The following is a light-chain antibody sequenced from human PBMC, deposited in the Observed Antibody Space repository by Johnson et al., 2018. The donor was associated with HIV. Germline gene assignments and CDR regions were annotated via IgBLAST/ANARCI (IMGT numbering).Light chain of an antibody. J-gene: IGLJ1*01. CDR3: GTWDSGLGALYV. V-gene: IGLV1-51*01. CDR2: DNN. CDR1: SSNIGNNY. Sequence: HSVLTQPPSVSAAPGQKVTISCSGSSSNIGNNYVSWYQQVPGTAPKLLIFDNNKRPSGIPDRFSGSKSGTSATLGITGLQTGDEADYYCGTWDSGLGALYVFGTGTKVTVL.